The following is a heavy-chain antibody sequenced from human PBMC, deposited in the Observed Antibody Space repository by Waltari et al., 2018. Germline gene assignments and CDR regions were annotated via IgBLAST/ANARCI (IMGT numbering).Heavy chain of an antibody. CDR2: IYYSGIT. Sequence: QLQLQESGPGLVKPSETLSLTYTVSGGSISSSSYYWGWIRQPPGKGREWIGSIYYSGITYYNPSLNSRVTISVDTSNNQFSLKLSSVTAADTAVYYCSRQTWIQLWLYAFDIWGQGTMVTVSS. D-gene: IGHD5-18*01. CDR3: SRQTWIQLWLYAFDI. V-gene: IGHV4-39*01. CDR1: GGSISSSSYY. J-gene: IGHJ3*02.